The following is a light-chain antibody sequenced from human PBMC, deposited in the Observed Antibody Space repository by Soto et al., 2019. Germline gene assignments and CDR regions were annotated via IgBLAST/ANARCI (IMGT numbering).Light chain of an antibody. Sequence: DIQMTQSPSSLSASVGDRVTITCRASQVIDNYLAWYQQKPGKVPKLLIYAASTLQSGVPSRFSGSGSGTDFTLTISSLLPEDVATYYCQKYNCAPLTFGQGTKVEIK. V-gene: IGKV1-27*01. J-gene: IGKJ1*01. CDR1: QVIDNY. CDR3: QKYNCAPLT. CDR2: AAS.